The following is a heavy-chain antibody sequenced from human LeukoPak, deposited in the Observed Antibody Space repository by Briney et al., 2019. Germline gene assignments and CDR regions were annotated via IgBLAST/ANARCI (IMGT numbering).Heavy chain of an antibody. Sequence: PGGSLRLSCAASGFTFSSYAMSWVRRAPGKGLEWVSAISGSGGSTYYADSVKGRFTISRDNSKNTLYLQMNSLRAEDTAVYYCANGIKYQLLSRDYWGQGTLVTVSS. D-gene: IGHD2-2*01. CDR3: ANGIKYQLLSRDY. J-gene: IGHJ4*02. CDR1: GFTFSSYA. V-gene: IGHV3-23*01. CDR2: ISGSGGST.